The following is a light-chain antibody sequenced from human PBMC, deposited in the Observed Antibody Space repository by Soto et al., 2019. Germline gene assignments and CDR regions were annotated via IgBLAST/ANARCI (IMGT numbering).Light chain of an antibody. CDR3: QQYNNWPPWT. V-gene: IGKV3-15*01. Sequence: EIVMTQSPATLSVSPGDRATLSCRASQSVASNLAWYQQKPGQGPRLLIYGASTGATGVPARFSGSGSGTDFTLTISSLQSEDFAVYYCQQYNNWPPWTFGQGTKVEIK. CDR1: QSVASN. J-gene: IGKJ1*01. CDR2: GAS.